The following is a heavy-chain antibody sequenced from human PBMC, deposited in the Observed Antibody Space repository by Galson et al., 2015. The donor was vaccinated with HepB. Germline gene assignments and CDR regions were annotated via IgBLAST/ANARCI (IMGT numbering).Heavy chain of an antibody. V-gene: IGHV3-30*18. CDR3: AKRSGQAAVSTRAFDF. D-gene: IGHD5/OR15-5a*01. CDR1: GFTFRHYG. CDR2: ISNDGSDK. Sequence: SLRLSCAVSGFTFRHYGMHWIRQAPGKGLEWVADISNDGSDKKYADSVKGRFTISRDDSRNTLYLEVNSLTTEDTAVYYCAKRSGQAAVSTRAFDFWGQGTLVTVSS. J-gene: IGHJ4*02.